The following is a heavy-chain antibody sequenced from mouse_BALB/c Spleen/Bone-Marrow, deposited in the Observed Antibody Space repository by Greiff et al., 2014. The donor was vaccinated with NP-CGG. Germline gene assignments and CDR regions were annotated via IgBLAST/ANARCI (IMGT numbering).Heavy chain of an antibody. CDR2: IDPANGNT. D-gene: IGHD2-14*01. Sequence: EVQLQQSGAELVKPGASVKLSCTASGFNIKDTYMHWVKQRPEQGLEWIGRIDPANGNTKYDPKFQGKATITTDTSSNTAYLQLRSLTSEDTAVYCGARYDYRYSWFAYWGQGTLVTVSA. CDR3: ARYDYRYSWFAY. J-gene: IGHJ3*01. V-gene: IGHV14-3*02. CDR1: GFNIKDTY.